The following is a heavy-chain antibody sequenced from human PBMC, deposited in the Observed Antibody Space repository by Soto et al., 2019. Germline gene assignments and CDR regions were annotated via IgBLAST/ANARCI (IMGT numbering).Heavy chain of an antibody. CDR1: GYTFTSYY. Sequence: ASVKVSCKASGYTFTSYYMHWVRQAHGQGLEWMGIINPSGGSTSYAQKFQGRVTMTRDTSTSTVYMELSSLRSEDTAVYYCARAGEYCSGGSCYLRIFDYWGQGTLVTVSS. J-gene: IGHJ4*02. CDR2: INPSGGST. V-gene: IGHV1-46*03. D-gene: IGHD2-15*01. CDR3: ARAGEYCSGGSCYLRIFDY.